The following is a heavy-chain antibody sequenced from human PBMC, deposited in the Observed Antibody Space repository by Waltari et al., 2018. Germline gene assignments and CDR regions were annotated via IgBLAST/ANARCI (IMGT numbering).Heavy chain of an antibody. D-gene: IGHD4-17*01. CDR3: ARVGRNYGDYGGFDP. Sequence: EVQLVQSGAEVKKPGESLKISCKGSGYSFTSYWIGWVRQMPGKGLEWMGSIYPGDSDTRYSPSCQGQVTISADKSISTAYLQWSSLKASDTAMYYCARVGRNYGDYGGFDPWGQGTLVTVSS. J-gene: IGHJ5*02. CDR1: GYSFTSYW. CDR2: IYPGDSDT. V-gene: IGHV5-51*01.